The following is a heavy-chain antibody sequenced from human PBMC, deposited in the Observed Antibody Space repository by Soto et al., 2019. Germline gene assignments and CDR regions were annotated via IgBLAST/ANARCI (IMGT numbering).Heavy chain of an antibody. CDR2: ISSSGSTI. Sequence: PGGPLRRPCTPCGRPFRSYKMHWVRQAPGKGLEWVSYISSSGSTIYYADSVKGRFTIARDNAKNSLYRQMNSLRAEDTAVYYCARDPKRYLIDYWGKGTLANVS. D-gene: IGHD1-1*01. J-gene: IGHJ4*02. V-gene: IGHV3-48*03. CDR3: ARDPKRYLIDY. CDR1: GRPFRSYK.